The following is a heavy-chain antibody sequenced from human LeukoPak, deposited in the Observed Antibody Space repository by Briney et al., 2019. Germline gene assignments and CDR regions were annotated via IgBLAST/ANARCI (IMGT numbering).Heavy chain of an antibody. D-gene: IGHD2-2*01. V-gene: IGHV1-69-2*01. CDR2: VDPEDGET. CDR3: ARVPDIVVVPAAND. Sequence: ATVKISCKVSGYTFTDYYMHWVHQAPGKGLEWMGLVDPEDGETIYAEKFQGRVTITADTSTDTAYMELSSPRSEDTAVYYCARVPDIVVVPAANDWGQGTLVTVSS. CDR1: GYTFTDYY. J-gene: IGHJ4*02.